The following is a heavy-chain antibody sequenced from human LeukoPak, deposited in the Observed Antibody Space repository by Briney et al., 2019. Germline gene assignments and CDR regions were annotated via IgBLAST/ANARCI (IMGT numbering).Heavy chain of an antibody. CDR2: ISSSSSYI. V-gene: IGHV3-21*01. CDR3: ARVPIRFLEWLLQGDFDY. J-gene: IGHJ4*02. CDR1: GFTFSSYS. D-gene: IGHD3-3*01. Sequence: PGGSLRLSCAASGFTFSSYSMNWVRQAPGKGLEWVSSISSSSSYIYYADSVKGRFTISRDNAKNSLYVQMNSLRAEDTAVYYCARVPIRFLEWLLQGDFDYWGQGTLITVSS.